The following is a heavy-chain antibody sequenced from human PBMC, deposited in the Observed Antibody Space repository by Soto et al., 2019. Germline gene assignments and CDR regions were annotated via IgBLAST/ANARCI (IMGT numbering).Heavy chain of an antibody. J-gene: IGHJ4*02. Sequence: SECLSLTCTVSGGSISSINYYWTWIRRHPGKGLEWIGYIHYSGSTYYNPSLKSRVTISVDTSKNQFSLMLTSVTAADTAMYYCARDGPAGSDNSGRAIGYWGQGTLVTVSS. V-gene: IGHV4-31*03. CDR1: GGSISSINYY. CDR2: IHYSGST. D-gene: IGHD5-12*01. CDR3: ARDGPAGSDNSGRAIGY.